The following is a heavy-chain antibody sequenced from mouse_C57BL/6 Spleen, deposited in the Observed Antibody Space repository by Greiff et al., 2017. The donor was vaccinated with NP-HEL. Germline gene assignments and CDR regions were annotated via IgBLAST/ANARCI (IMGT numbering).Heavy chain of an antibody. CDR1: GFTFSSYA. D-gene: IGHD2-10*01. V-gene: IGHV5-4*01. Sequence: EVQLVESGGGLVKPGGSLKLSCAASGFTFSSYAMSWVRQTPEKRLEWVATISDGGSYTYYPDNVKGRFTISRDNAKNNLYLQMSHLKSEDTAMYYCARVLPVGFAYWGQGTLVTVSA. CDR2: ISDGGSYT. CDR3: ARVLPVGFAY. J-gene: IGHJ3*01.